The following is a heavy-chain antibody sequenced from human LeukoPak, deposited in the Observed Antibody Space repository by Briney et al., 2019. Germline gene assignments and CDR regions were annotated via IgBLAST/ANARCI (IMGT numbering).Heavy chain of an antibody. J-gene: IGHJ6*03. V-gene: IGHV4-34*01. CDR3: ARGSNGSKSHYYYYYYMDV. CDR1: GGSFSGYY. D-gene: IGHD4-23*01. Sequence: PSETLSLTCAVYGGSFSGYYWSWIRQPPGKGLEWIGEINHSGSTNYNPSLKSRVTISVDTSKNRFSLKLSSVTAADTAVYYCARGSNGSKSHYYYYYYMDVWGKGTTVTVSS. CDR2: INHSGST.